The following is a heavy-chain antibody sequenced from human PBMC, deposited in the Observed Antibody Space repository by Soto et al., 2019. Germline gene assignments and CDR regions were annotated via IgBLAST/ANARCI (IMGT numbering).Heavy chain of an antibody. D-gene: IGHD6-19*01. Sequence: QVQLVESGGGVVQPGRSLRLSCAASGFTFSSYTMYWVREGPGKGQEWVAGISNNGINKDYADSVKGRFIVSRDNSKNTLNLQINSLRRDDSAIYYCAREWSISVGAPGYWGQGTLVTVSS. V-gene: IGHV3-30-3*01. CDR2: ISNNGINK. CDR3: AREWSISVGAPGY. CDR1: GFTFSSYT. J-gene: IGHJ4*02.